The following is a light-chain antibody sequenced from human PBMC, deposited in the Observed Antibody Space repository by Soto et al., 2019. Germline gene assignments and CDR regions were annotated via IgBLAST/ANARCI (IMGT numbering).Light chain of an antibody. CDR3: QQYNSYPT. CDR2: KAS. J-gene: IGKJ2*01. Sequence: DLQMTQSPSTLSASVGDRVTITCRASQSISSWLAWYQQKPGKAPKLLIYKASSLESGVPSRFSGSESGTEFTLTISSLQPDDFATYYCQQYNSYPTFGQGTKLEIK. V-gene: IGKV1-5*03. CDR1: QSISSW.